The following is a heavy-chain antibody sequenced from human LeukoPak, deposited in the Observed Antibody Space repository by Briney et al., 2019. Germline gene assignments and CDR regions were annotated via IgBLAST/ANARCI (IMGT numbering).Heavy chain of an antibody. D-gene: IGHD2/OR15-2a*01. CDR1: GGSISSSSYY. CDR2: IYYSGST. CDR3: ARAFIVIVASAFDY. V-gene: IGHV4-39*01. Sequence: SETLSLTCTVSGGSISSSSYYWGWIRQPPGKGLEWIGTIYYSGSTYYNPSLKSRVTISVDTSKNQFSLKLSSVTAADTAVYYCARAFIVIVASAFDYWGQGTLVTVSS. J-gene: IGHJ4*02.